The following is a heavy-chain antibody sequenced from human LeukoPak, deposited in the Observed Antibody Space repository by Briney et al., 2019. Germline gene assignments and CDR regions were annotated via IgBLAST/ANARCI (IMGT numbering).Heavy chain of an antibody. CDR2: ISASGVST. CDR3: AKYVGQSGSNYYGLDV. CDR1: GFPFSTYA. D-gene: IGHD1-26*01. Sequence: GGSLRLSCVVSGFPFSTYALNWVRQAPGRGLEWVSGISASGVSTYYTDSVKGRFTISRDNSKNTLFMQMNSLRDEDTALYYCAKYVGQSGSNYYGLDVWGQGTAVTVSS. J-gene: IGHJ6*02. V-gene: IGHV3-23*01.